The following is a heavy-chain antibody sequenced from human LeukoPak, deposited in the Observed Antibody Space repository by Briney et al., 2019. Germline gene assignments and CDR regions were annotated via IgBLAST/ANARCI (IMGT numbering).Heavy chain of an antibody. CDR2: ITTSDGNT. CDR1: GFTFSSYA. Sequence: GGSLRLSCAAPGFTFSSYAMTWVRQAPGKGLEWVSTITTSDGNTYYADSVKGRFTVSRDNSKNTLFLQMNSLRAEDTAVYYCAKDGGLWVSAHWGDSWGRGTLVTVSS. V-gene: IGHV3-23*01. D-gene: IGHD7-27*01. CDR3: AKDGGLWVSAHWGDS. J-gene: IGHJ4*02.